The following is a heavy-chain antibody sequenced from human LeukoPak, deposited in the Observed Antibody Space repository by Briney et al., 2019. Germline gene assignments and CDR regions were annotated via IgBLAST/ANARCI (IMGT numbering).Heavy chain of an antibody. J-gene: IGHJ4*02. V-gene: IGHV3-73*01. CDR2: IRSKANSYAT. Sequence: GGSLTLSCAASGFTFSGSAMHWVPQASGKGLEWVGRIRSKANSYATAYAASVKGRFTISRDDSKNTAYLQMNSLKTEDTAVYYCTRAGDDYVWEDFDYWGQGTLVTVSS. CDR3: TRAGDDYVWEDFDY. CDR1: GFTFSGSA. D-gene: IGHD3-16*01.